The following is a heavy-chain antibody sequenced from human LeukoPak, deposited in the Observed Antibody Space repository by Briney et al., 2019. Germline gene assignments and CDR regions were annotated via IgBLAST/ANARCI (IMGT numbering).Heavy chain of an antibody. Sequence: GSSVKVSRKASGGTFSSYAISWVRQAPGQGLEWMGGIIPIFGTANYAQKFQGRVTITADKSTSTAYMELSSLRSEDTAVYYCAREGYYGSGHNFDYWGQGTLVTVSS. D-gene: IGHD3-10*01. CDR3: AREGYYGSGHNFDY. V-gene: IGHV1-69*06. CDR2: IIPIFGTA. CDR1: GGTFSSYA. J-gene: IGHJ4*02.